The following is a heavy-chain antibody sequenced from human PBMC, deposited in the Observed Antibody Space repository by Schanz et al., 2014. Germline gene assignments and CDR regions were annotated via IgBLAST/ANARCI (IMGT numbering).Heavy chain of an antibody. Sequence: QLQLQESGPGLVKPSETLSLTCTVSGGSISSSSYYWGWIRQPPGKGLEWIGSIFYSGSTYYNLYLKSRVSLSVDPSKNQSAVKVTWVTAAETAVYYCARENVGRGFDYWGRGALVTVSS. V-gene: IGHV4-39*02. CDR2: IFYSGST. CDR3: ARENVGRGFDY. J-gene: IGHJ4*02. CDR1: GGSISSSSYY. D-gene: IGHD3-10*02.